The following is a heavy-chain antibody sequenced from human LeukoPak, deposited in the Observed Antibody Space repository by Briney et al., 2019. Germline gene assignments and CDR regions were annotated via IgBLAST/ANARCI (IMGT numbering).Heavy chain of an antibody. D-gene: IGHD3-22*01. Sequence: SETLSLTCAVYIDSFSNYHWNWIRQTPAKGMEWIGEINHSGSTNYNPSLKSRVTISVDTSKNQFSLKLSSVTAADTAVYYCASHYYDSSGYYSPTPXFDXWGQGTLVTVXX. J-gene: IGHJ4*02. CDR2: INHSGST. V-gene: IGHV4-34*01. CDR3: ASHYYDSSGYYSPTPXFDX. CDR1: IDSFSNYH.